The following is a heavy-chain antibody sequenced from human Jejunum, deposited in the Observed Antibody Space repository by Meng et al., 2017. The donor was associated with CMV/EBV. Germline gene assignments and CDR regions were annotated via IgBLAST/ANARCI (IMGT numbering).Heavy chain of an antibody. V-gene: IGHV3-23*01. D-gene: IGHD2-8*02. CDR3: TPGGGGVGH. J-gene: IGHJ1*01. CDR1: GFTFDNYA. CDR2: ISPGDGNSAGSK. Sequence: ASGFTFDNYAMAWVRQAPGKGLEWVSAISPGDGNSAGSKFYADSVEGRFSISRDNSRNTVFLQMNRLRVEDTAVYYCTPGGGGVGHWGRGTLVTVSS.